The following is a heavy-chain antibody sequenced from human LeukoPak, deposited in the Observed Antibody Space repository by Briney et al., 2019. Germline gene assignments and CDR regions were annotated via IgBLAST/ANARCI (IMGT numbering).Heavy chain of an antibody. CDR1: GFILSAYA. CDR3: GRDPNGDYVGAFEF. D-gene: IGHD2-21*02. CDR2: ITSDSTT. J-gene: IGHJ3*01. Sequence: GGSLRLSCTASGFILSAYAMTWVRQAPGKGLEWVSSITSDSTTSYDDSVKGRFTISRDNSKNTVYLQMDSLRAEDTAIFYCGRDPNGDYVGAFEFWSRGTMVTVSS. V-gene: IGHV3-23*05.